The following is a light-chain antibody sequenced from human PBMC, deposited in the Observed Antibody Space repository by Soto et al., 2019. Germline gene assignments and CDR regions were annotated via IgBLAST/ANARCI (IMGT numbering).Light chain of an antibody. Sequence: DVQITQSPSSLSASVGDRVTITCRASQGIGNYLAWYQQKPGKVPRLLIHGASTLQSGVPSRFSGSGSGTDFTLTISSLQSEDVSTFYCQRYDSAPRTFGRGTKVELK. CDR3: QRYDSAPRT. J-gene: IGKJ1*01. CDR2: GAS. V-gene: IGKV1-27*01. CDR1: QGIGNY.